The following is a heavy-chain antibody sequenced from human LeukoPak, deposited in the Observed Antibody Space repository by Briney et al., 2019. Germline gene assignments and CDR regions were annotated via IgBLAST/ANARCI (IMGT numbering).Heavy chain of an antibody. CDR2: INHSGST. Sequence: SETLSLTCAVYGGSFSGYYWSWIRQPPGQGLEWIGEINHSGSTNYNPSLKSRVTISVDTSKNQFSLKLSSVTAADTAVYYCARDTEDARLMDVWGQGSTVTVSS. D-gene: IGHD1-14*01. V-gene: IGHV4-34*01. J-gene: IGHJ6*02. CDR3: ARDTEDARLMDV. CDR1: GGSFSGYY.